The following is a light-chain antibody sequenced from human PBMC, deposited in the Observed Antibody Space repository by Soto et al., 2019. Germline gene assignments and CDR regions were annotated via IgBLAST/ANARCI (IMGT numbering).Light chain of an antibody. CDR3: GTWDSCLSAVV. V-gene: IGLV1-51*01. J-gene: IGLJ2*01. CDR2: DND. Sequence: QSALTQPPSVSAAPGQKVTISCSGSSSNIGSNFGSWYQQLPGTAPKLLIYDNDKRPSGIPDRFSGSKSGTSATLGITGLQTGDEADYYCGTWDSCLSAVVFGGGTKLTVL. CDR1: SSNIGSNF.